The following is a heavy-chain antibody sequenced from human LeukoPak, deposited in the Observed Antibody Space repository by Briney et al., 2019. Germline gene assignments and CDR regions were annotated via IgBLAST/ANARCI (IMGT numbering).Heavy chain of an antibody. CDR1: EFDFSTHA. CDR2: ISISGTIT. V-gene: IGHV3-23*01. CDR3: ANEIRPNDY. Sequence: PGGSLRLSCAASEFDFSTHAMTWVRQAPGKGLEWVSAISISGTITYYADSVKGRFTISRDNSKNTLYLQMYSLRAEDTAVYYCANEIRPNDYWGQGTLVTVSS. D-gene: IGHD4-17*01. J-gene: IGHJ4*02.